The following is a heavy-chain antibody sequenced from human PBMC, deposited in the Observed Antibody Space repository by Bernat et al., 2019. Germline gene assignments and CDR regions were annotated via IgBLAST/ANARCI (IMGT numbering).Heavy chain of an antibody. CDR3: ARDRVRGAWFDP. J-gene: IGHJ5*02. D-gene: IGHD3-10*01. V-gene: IGHV3-30*07. Sequence: QVQLVESGGGVVQPGRSLRLSCAASGFTFSSYAMHWVRQAPGKGLGWVAVISYDGSNKYYADSVKGRFTISRDNSKNTLYLQMNSLRAEDTAVYYCARDRVRGAWFDPWGQGTLVTVSS. CDR1: GFTFSSYA. CDR2: ISYDGSNK.